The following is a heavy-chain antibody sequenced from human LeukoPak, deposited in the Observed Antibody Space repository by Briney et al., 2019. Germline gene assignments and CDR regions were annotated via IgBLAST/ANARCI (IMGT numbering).Heavy chain of an antibody. CDR1: GIAVIGNY. V-gene: IGHV3-53*01. CDR3: AIAQSWDELFDS. CDR2: ISINTTK. Sequence: GGSLRLSCAASGIAVIGNYMSWVRQPPGEGLEWVSFISINTTKFYADSVRGRFTISRDSSKNTLFLQMNSLRDEDSAVYYCAIAQSWDELFDSWGQGTLVTVSS. J-gene: IGHJ4*02. D-gene: IGHD1-26*01.